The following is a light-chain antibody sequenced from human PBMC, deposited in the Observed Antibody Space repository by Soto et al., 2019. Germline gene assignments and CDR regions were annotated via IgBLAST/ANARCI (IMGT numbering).Light chain of an antibody. Sequence: DVVMTQSPLSLPVTLGQPASISCRSSQSLAYSDGNTYLNWFQQRPGQSPRRLIYKVSNRDSGVQDRFSGIDSGTDCTLETSRVEAEYVGVYYCMQWTPWPPYTFGQGTKLEIK. V-gene: IGKV2-30*01. CDR1: QSLAYSDGNTY. J-gene: IGKJ2*01. CDR3: MQWTPWPPYT. CDR2: KVS.